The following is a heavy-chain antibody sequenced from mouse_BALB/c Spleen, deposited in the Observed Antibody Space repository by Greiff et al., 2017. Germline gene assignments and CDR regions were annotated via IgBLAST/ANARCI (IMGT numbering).Heavy chain of an antibody. V-gene: IGHV1-31*01. CDR2: INPYNGAT. Sequence: VQLKESGPELVKPGASVKISCKASGYSFTGYYMHWVKQSHVKSLEWIGRINPYNGATSYNQNFKDKASLTVDKSSSTAYMELHSLTSEDSAVYYCARGDSYGSNYFDYWGQGTTLTVSS. D-gene: IGHD1-1*01. J-gene: IGHJ2*01. CDR1: GYSFTGYY. CDR3: ARGDSYGSNYFDY.